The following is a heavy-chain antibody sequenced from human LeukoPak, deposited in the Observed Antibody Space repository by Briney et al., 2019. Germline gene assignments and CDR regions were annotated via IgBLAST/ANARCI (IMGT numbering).Heavy chain of an antibody. D-gene: IGHD3-22*01. CDR3: ARVFGGWLLLPRPLYYYYGMDV. CDR2: INHSGST. J-gene: IGHJ6*02. Sequence: PSETLSLTCAVYGGSFSGYYWSWIRQPPGEGLEWIGEINHSGSTNYNPSLKSRVTISVDTSKNQFSLKLSSVTAADTAVYYCARVFGGWLLLPRPLYYYYGMDVWGQGTTVTASS. CDR1: GGSFSGYY. V-gene: IGHV4-34*01.